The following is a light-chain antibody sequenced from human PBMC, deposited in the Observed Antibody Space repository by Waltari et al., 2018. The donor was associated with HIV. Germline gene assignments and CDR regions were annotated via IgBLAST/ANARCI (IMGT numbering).Light chain of an antibody. CDR2: DTS. CDR3: QQYYSTPT. Sequence: DTQMTQSPSSLSASIGDRVTITCRASQNIYSSLSWYQQKSGKAPQLLVYDTSSLQSGVPSRFSGGGSGTHFTLTISSLQPDHFATYYCQQYYSTPTFGQGTRVEIK. J-gene: IGKJ1*01. CDR1: QNIYSS. V-gene: IGKV1-39*01.